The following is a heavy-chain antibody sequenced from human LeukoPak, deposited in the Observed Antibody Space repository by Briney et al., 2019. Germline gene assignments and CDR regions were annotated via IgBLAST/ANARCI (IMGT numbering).Heavy chain of an antibody. Sequence: GESLRLSCAASGFTFSSYWMSWVRQAPGKGLEWVANIKQDGSEKYYVDSVKGRFTISRDNAKNSLYLQMNSLRAEDTAVYYCARVEVWNDGGDAFDIWGQGTMVTVSS. CDR3: ARVEVWNDGGDAFDI. CDR1: GFTFSSYW. V-gene: IGHV3-7*01. J-gene: IGHJ3*02. D-gene: IGHD1-1*01. CDR2: IKQDGSEK.